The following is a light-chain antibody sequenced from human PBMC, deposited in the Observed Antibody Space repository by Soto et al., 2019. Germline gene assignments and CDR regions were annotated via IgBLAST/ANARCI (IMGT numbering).Light chain of an antibody. CDR1: QGISSY. V-gene: IGKV1-9*01. J-gene: IGKJ4*01. CDR3: QQQNTYTLT. CDR2: AAS. Sequence: IRMTQYPSALSSSIGDRVTITCRASQGISSYLAWYQQKPGKAPKLLIYAASTLQSGVPSRFSGSESGTEFTLTISSLKHEDCATYYCQQQNTYTLTFAGGTKVDIK.